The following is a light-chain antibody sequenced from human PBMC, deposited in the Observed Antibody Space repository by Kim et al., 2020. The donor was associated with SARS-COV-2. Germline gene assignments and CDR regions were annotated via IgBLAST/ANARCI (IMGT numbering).Light chain of an antibody. Sequence: QSSLTQPASVSGSPGQSITISCTGTSSDVGVYNLVSWYQQHPGKAPKLMIYEVTKRPSGVSNHFSGSKSGNTASLTISGLQPEDEADYYCCSFAAPHSNTFVFGSGTKVTVL. CDR3: CSFAAPHSNTFV. CDR2: EVT. J-gene: IGLJ1*01. V-gene: IGLV2-23*02. CDR1: SSDVGVYNL.